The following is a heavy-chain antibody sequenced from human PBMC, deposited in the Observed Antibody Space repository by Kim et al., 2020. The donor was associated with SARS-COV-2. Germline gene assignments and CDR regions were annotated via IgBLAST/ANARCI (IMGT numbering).Heavy chain of an antibody. D-gene: IGHD3-10*01. CDR2: ISAYNGNT. CDR1: GYTFTSYG. J-gene: IGHJ4*02. CDR3: AREAYYYGSGSSNSPHFDY. V-gene: IGHV1-18*01. Sequence: ASVKVSCKASGYTFTSYGISWVRQAPGQGLEWMGWISAYNGNTNYAQQLQGRVTMTTDTSTSTAYMELRSLRSDDTAVYYCAREAYYYGSGSSNSPHFDYWGQGTLVTVSS.